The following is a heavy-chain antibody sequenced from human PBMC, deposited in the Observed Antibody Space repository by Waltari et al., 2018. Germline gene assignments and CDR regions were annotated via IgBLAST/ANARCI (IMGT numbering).Heavy chain of an antibody. Sequence: QVQLQESGPGLIKPSETLSLSCPVSGGSFHRYYWTLIRQSPGKGLQWIGYISYSGISPYNPSLKSRVTISVDPSKTHFSLNLTSVTAADTAVYYCARGGFDCSRTICFPYYNHYMDVWGKGITVAVS. CDR2: ISYSGIS. V-gene: IGHV4-59*13. D-gene: IGHD2-2*01. CDR3: ARGGFDCSRTICFPYYNHYMDV. CDR1: GGSFHRYY. J-gene: IGHJ6*03.